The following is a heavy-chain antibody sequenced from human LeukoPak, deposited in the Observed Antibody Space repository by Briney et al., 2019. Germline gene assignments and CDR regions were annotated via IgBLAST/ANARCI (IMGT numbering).Heavy chain of an antibody. Sequence: GGSLRLSCAASGFTFSSYAMSWVRQAPGKGLEWVSAISGSGGSTYYADSLKGRFTISRDNSKNTVYLQVNSLRVEDTAVYYCAAGGSYIYFDYWGQGTLVTVSS. D-gene: IGHD3-16*01. V-gene: IGHV3-23*01. CDR3: AAGGSYIYFDY. CDR1: GFTFSSYA. CDR2: ISGSGGST. J-gene: IGHJ4*02.